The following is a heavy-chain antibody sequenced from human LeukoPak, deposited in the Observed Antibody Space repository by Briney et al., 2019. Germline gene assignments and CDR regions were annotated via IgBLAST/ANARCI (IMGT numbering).Heavy chain of an antibody. D-gene: IGHD1-26*01. J-gene: IGHJ5*02. V-gene: IGHV4-4*07. CDR1: GGSISSYY. CDR3: ARDSYLGRLGAYWFDP. Sequence: PSETLSLTCTVSGGSISSYYWSWIRQPAGKGLEWIGRIYTSGSTNYNPSLKSRVTMSVDTSKNQFSLKLSSVTAADTAVYYCARDSYLGRLGAYWFDPWGQGTLVTVSS. CDR2: IYTSGST.